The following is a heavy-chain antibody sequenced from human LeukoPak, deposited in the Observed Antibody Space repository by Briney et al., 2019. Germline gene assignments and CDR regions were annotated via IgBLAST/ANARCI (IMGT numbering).Heavy chain of an antibody. J-gene: IGHJ4*02. CDR2: IYTSGST. D-gene: IGHD6-13*01. V-gene: IGHV4-61*02. CDR1: GGSISSGSYY. CDR3: ARGQESTSSSFDY. Sequence: SETLSLTCTVSGGSISSGSYYWRWIRQPAGKGLEWIGRIYTSGSTNYNPSLKSRVTISVDTSKNQFSLKLSSVTAADTAVYYCARGQESTSSSFDYWGQGTLVTVSS.